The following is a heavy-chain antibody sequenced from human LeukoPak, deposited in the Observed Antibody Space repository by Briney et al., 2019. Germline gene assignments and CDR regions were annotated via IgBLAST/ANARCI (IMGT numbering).Heavy chain of an antibody. Sequence: SETLSLSCTVSGYSISSGYYGGWIRQPPGKGLEWIGSIYHSGSTYYNPSLKSRVTISVDTSKNQFSLKLSSVTAAATAVYYCASAGSYCSSTSCYTAAEYFQHWGQGTLVTVSS. V-gene: IGHV4-38-2*02. CDR2: IYHSGST. CDR3: ASAGSYCSSTSCYTAAEYFQH. CDR1: GYSISSGYY. D-gene: IGHD2-2*02. J-gene: IGHJ1*01.